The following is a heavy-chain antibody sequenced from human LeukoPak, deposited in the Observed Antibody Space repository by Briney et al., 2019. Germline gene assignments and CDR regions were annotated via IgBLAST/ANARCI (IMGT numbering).Heavy chain of an antibody. CDR1: GFTFSSYW. V-gene: IGHV3-74*01. Sequence: GGSLRLSCAASGFTFSSYWMHWVRQAPGKGLVWVSRINSDGSSTSYADSVKGRFTISRDNAKITLYLQMNSLRAEDTAVYYCAREKFGRGWFDPWGQGTLVTVSS. CDR3: AREKFGRGWFDP. J-gene: IGHJ5*02. D-gene: IGHD3/OR15-3a*01. CDR2: INSDGSST.